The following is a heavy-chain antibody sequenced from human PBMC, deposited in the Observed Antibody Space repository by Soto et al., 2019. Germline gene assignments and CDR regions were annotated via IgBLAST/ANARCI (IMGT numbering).Heavy chain of an antibody. J-gene: IGHJ2*01. CDR1: GGSISSGGYY. CDR3: ARDQGVPEHWYFDL. Sequence: QVQLQESGPGLVKPSQTLSLTCTVSGGSISSGGYYWSWIRQHPGKGLEWIGYIYYSGSTYYNPSLKSRVTISVDTSKNQCALKLSSATAADTAVYYGARDQGVPEHWYFDLWGRGTLVTVSS. D-gene: IGHD3-10*01. V-gene: IGHV4-31*03. CDR2: IYYSGST.